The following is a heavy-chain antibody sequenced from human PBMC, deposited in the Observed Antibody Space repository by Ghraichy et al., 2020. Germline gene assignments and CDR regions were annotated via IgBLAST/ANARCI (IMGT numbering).Heavy chain of an antibody. D-gene: IGHD3-3*01. CDR1: GFTFSSYA. CDR3: AKDRRLEWLAEYFQH. J-gene: IGHJ1*01. V-gene: IGHV3-23*01. CDR2: ISGSGGST. Sequence: GGSLRLSCAASGFTFSSYAMSWVRQAPGKGLEWVSAISGSGGSTYYADSVKGRFTISRDNSKNTLYLQMNSLRAEDTAVYYCAKDRRLEWLAEYFQHWGQGTLVTVSS.